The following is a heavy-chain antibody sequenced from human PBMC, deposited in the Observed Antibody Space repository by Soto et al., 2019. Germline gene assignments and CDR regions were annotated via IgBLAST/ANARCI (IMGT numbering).Heavy chain of an antibody. J-gene: IGHJ4*02. D-gene: IGHD1-1*01. CDR3: AKERDH. V-gene: IGHV5-51*01. CDR1: GCIVTSYW. Sequence: VDALKISGEGSGCIVTSYWSGWVRQVPGKGLEWMGIIFPGDSHTIYSPSFQGQVTISADKSISTAYLQWSSLKVSDTAMYYCAKERDHWGQGTLVTVSS. CDR2: IFPGDSHT.